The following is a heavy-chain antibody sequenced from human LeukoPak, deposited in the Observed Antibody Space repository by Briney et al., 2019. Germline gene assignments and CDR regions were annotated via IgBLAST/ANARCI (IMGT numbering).Heavy chain of an antibody. CDR2: IIPILGIA. J-gene: IGHJ6*02. Sequence: ASVKVSCKASGGTFSSYAISWVRQAPGQGLEWMARIIPILGIANYAQKFQGRVTITADKSTSTAYMELSSLRSEDTAVYYCARDTLGSSTKSSLDTAMVFDGMDVWGQGTTVTVSS. V-gene: IGHV1-69*04. D-gene: IGHD5-18*01. CDR3: ARDTLGSSTKSSLDTAMVFDGMDV. CDR1: GGTFSSYA.